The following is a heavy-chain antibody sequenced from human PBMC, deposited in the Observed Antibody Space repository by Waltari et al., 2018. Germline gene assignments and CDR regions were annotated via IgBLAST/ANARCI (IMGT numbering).Heavy chain of an antibody. CDR3: ARWMDTSGWYLDY. CDR2: IKEDGSEK. CDR1: GFSFSTSW. D-gene: IGHD6-19*01. J-gene: IGHJ4*02. Sequence: EVQLVESGGGLVQPGGSLRLSCAASGFSFSTSWMSWVRQALGKGLESVANIKEDGSEKYYVDSVKGRFTISRDNAKNSLFLQMNSLRIEDTAVYYCARWMDTSGWYLDYWGQGNVVTVSS. V-gene: IGHV3-7*01.